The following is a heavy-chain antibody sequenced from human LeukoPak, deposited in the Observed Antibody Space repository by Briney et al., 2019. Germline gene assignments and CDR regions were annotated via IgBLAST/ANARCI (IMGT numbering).Heavy chain of an antibody. CDR2: IYPGDSDT. V-gene: IGHV5-51*01. CDR1: GYSFTSYW. CDR3: ARHSLVDTAMVEFDY. J-gene: IGHJ4*02. D-gene: IGHD5-18*01. Sequence: GESLKISCKGSGYSFTSYWIGWVRQMRGKGLEWMGIIYPGDSDTRYSPSFQGRVTISADKSISTAYLQWSSLKASDTAMYYCARHSLVDTAMVEFDYWGQGTLVTVSS.